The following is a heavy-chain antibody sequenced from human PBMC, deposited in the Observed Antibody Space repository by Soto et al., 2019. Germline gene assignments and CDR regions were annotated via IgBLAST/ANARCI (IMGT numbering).Heavy chain of an antibody. V-gene: IGHV3-74*01. CDR1: GFTFRNYY. CDR3: ARGQYTLNHAGY. Sequence: EVQLVESGGAVVHPGGSLRLSCAASGFTFRNYYMHWVRQAPGKGLVWVARIDSSGRNSAYADSVKGRFTISRDNGNKPLFLQKERLTGEDTAVYYRARGQYTLNHAGYWGQGTQVTVPS. CDR2: IDSSGRNS. J-gene: IGHJ1*01. D-gene: IGHD2-2*02.